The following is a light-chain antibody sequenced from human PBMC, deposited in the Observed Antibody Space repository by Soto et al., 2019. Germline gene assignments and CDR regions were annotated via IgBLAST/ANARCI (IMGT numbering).Light chain of an antibody. Sequence: DIVMTQSPDSLAVSLGERATINCKSSQNILYSSNNKNYLAWYQQKPRQPPKLLIFWAYTRESGVPDRFSGGGSGTDFTLTISSLEPEDFAFYYCQQRSNWPPITFGQGTRLEI. CDR1: QNILYSSNNKNY. J-gene: IGKJ5*01. CDR3: QQRSNWPPIT. CDR2: WAY. V-gene: IGKV4-1*01.